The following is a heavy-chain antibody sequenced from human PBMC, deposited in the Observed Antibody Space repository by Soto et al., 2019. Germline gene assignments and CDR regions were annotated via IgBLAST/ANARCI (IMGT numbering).Heavy chain of an antibody. V-gene: IGHV3-21*01. CDR1: GFTFSSYS. CDR2: ISSSSSYI. J-gene: IGHJ6*02. Sequence: EVQLVESGGGLVKPGGSLRLSCAVSGFTFSSYSMNWVRQAPGKGLEWVSSISSSSSYIYYADSVKGRFTISRDNAKNSLYLQMNSLRAEDTAVYYCAREGVQHGSGPYYYYGMDVWGQGTTVTVSS. D-gene: IGHD3-10*01. CDR3: AREGVQHGSGPYYYYGMDV.